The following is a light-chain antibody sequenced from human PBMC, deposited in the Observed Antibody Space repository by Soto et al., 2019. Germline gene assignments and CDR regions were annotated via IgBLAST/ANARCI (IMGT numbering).Light chain of an antibody. J-gene: IGKJ1*01. CDR2: GAS. V-gene: IGKV3-20*01. CDR1: QSVDSAF. Sequence: EIVLTQSPGSLSLSLGERATLSCRASQSVDSAFFAWYQQKPGQPPRLLMYGASRRATGIPDRFSGSGSGTDFTLTISRLEPEDFAVYYGPQYASSLTFGQGTKVEI. CDR3: PQYASSLT.